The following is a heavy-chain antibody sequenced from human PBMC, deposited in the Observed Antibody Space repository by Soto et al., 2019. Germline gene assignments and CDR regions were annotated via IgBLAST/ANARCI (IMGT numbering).Heavy chain of an antibody. CDR1: GFSLSTSAVA. D-gene: IGHD3-3*01. CDR3: ARIFDFWSGYYFSY. J-gene: IGHJ4*02. V-gene: IGHV2-5*02. Sequence: SGPTLVNPTQTLTLNCTFSGFSLSTSAVAVGWIRQAPRKAPEWLAFIFWDDDKRSSPSLENRLTITKDTSKNQVVLTMTNMDPVDTATYYCARIFDFWSGYYFSYWGRGTLVTVSS. CDR2: IFWDDDK.